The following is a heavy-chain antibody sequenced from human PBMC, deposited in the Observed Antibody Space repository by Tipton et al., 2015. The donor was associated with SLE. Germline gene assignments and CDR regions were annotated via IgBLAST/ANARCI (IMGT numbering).Heavy chain of an antibody. CDR3: ARVWSWVVG. V-gene: IGHV4-61*02. Sequence: TLSLTCTVSGDSINSPDFYWSWIRQPAGQGLEWIGRVNLNQRTNYSPSLKNRVTVSLDTSKNQFSLKLNSVTAADTAVYYCARVWSWVVGWGQGTLVTVSS. J-gene: IGHJ4*02. D-gene: IGHD2-15*01. CDR2: VNLNQRT. CDR1: GDSINSPDFY.